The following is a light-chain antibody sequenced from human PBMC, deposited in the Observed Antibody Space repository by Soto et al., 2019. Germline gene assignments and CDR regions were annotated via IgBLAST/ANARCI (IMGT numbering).Light chain of an antibody. V-gene: IGKV1-5*01. CDR1: QSVNKW. J-gene: IGKJ1*01. CDR2: DAS. Sequence: DIQMTQSPSTLSASVVDRVTITCLASQSVNKWLAWFQQKPGKVPKLLIFDASTLQTGVPSRFGGGGSGTEFTLTISGLQPDDFATYYCQQYNSYSPWTFGPGTKVDIK. CDR3: QQYNSYSPWT.